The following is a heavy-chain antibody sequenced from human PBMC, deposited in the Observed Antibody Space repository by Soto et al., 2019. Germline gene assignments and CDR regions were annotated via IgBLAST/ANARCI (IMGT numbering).Heavy chain of an antibody. V-gene: IGHV3-30*18. CDR1: GFTFSSYG. CDR2: ISYDGSNK. CDR3: AKDLSRTATYYDFWSGYYLYYYYGMDV. Sequence: PGGSLRLSCAASGFTFSSYGMHWVRQAPGKGLEWVAVISYDGSNKYYADSVKGRFTISRDNSKNTLYLQMNSLRAEDTAVYYCAKDLSRTATYYDFWSGYYLYYYYGMDVWGQGTTVTVSS. J-gene: IGHJ6*02. D-gene: IGHD3-3*01.